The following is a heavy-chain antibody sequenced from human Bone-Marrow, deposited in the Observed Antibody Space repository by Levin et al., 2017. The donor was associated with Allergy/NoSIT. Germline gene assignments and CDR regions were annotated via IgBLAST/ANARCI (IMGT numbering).Heavy chain of an antibody. CDR1: GFSFWNYT. CDR2: ISSSGDST. J-gene: IGHJ4*02. V-gene: IGHV3-48*02. Sequence: SCAASGFSFWNYTMNWVRQAPGKGLEWVSCISSSGDSTYYADSVKGRFTISRDNAKNSLYLQLNRLRDEDTALYYCARDPARGYYDSSGYSGDHWGQGTLVTVSS. CDR3: ARDPARGYYDSSGYSGDH. D-gene: IGHD3-22*01.